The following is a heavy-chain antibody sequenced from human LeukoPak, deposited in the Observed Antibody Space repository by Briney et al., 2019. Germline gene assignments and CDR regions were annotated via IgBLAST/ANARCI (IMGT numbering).Heavy chain of an antibody. Sequence: SETLSLTCTVSGYSISSGYYWGWIRQPPGKGLEWIGSIYHSGSTYYNPSLKSRVTISVDTSKNQFSLKLSSVTAADTAVYYCARERREQLLPPYTRSLTYFDYWGQGTLVTVSS. CDR3: ARERREQLLPPYTRSLTYFDY. J-gene: IGHJ4*02. CDR1: GYSISSGYY. V-gene: IGHV4-38-2*02. D-gene: IGHD2-2*01. CDR2: IYHSGST.